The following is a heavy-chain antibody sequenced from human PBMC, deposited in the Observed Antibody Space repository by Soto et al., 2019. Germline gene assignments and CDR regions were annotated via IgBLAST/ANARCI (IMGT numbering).Heavy chain of an antibody. D-gene: IGHD6-13*01. CDR2: ISGSGGST. CDR1: GFTFSSYA. CDR3: AKDSLRATYSSSWLFDY. V-gene: IGHV3-23*01. Sequence: EVQLLESGGGLVQPGGSLRLSCAASGFTFSSYAMSWVRQAPGKGLEWVSAISGSGGSTYYADSVKGRFTISRDNSKNTLYLQMNSLRAEDTAVYYCAKDSLRATYSSSWLFDYWGQGTLVTVSS. J-gene: IGHJ4*02.